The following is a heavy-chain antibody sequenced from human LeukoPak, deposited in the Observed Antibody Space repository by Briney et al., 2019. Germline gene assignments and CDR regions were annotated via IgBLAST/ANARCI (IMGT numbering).Heavy chain of an antibody. CDR3: ARESSGYFY. Sequence: GGSLRLSCAASGFTFSSSSMNWVRQAPGKGLEWVSSISSSSSFRYYADSVKGRFTISRDNAKNSLYLQMNSLRAEDTAVYYCARESSGYFYWGQGTLVTVSS. J-gene: IGHJ4*02. CDR2: ISSSSSFR. CDR1: GFTFSSSS. D-gene: IGHD3-22*01. V-gene: IGHV3-21*01.